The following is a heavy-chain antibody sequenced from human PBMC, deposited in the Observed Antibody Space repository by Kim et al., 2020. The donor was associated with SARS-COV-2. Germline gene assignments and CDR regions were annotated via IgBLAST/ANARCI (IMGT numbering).Heavy chain of an antibody. CDR1: GYTFTSYA. J-gene: IGHJ3*02. Sequence: ASVKVSCKASGYTFTSYAMNWVRQAPGQGLEWMGWINTNTGNPTYAQGFTGRFVFSLDTSVSTAYLQISSLKAEDTAVYYCARDETTTIFGVVIITQAFDIWGQGTMVTVS. CDR3: ARDETTTIFGVVIITQAFDI. D-gene: IGHD3-3*01. V-gene: IGHV7-4-1*02. CDR2: INTNTGNP.